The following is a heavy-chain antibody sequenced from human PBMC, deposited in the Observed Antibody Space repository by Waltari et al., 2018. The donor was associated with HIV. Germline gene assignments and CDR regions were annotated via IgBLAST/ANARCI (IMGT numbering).Heavy chain of an antibody. J-gene: IGHJ1*01. CDR1: GASITTYY. V-gene: IGHV4-59*08. CDR3: ARGLCRGATCYSGVWDH. CDR2: VHYIGGS. Sequence: QVQLQDSGPGRVRPSETLSLTCTVSGASITTYYLNWIRQAPGQGLEWIGYVHYIGGSNYHPSLKGRASISLDTSKNQFSLKLDSVTAADTAVYYCARGLCRGATCYSGVWDHWAQGILVTVSS. D-gene: IGHD2-15*01.